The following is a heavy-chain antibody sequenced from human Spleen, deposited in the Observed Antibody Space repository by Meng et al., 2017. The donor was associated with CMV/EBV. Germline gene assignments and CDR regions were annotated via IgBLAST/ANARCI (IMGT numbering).Heavy chain of an antibody. V-gene: IGHV1-3*01. CDR1: GYTFTSYA. D-gene: IGHD3-22*01. CDR2: INAGNGNT. CDR3: ARSITMIVVAMGY. Sequence: CKASGYTFTSYAMHWVRQAPGQRLEWMGWINAGNGNTKYSQKFQGRVTITRDTSASTAYMELSSLRSEDTAVYYCARSITMIVVAMGYWGQGTLVTSPQ. J-gene: IGHJ4*02.